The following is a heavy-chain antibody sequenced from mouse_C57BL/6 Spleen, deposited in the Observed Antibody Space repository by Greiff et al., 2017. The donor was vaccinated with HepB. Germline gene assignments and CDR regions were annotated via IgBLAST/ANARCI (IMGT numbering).Heavy chain of an antibody. CDR3: ARNWGYFDY. V-gene: IGHV1-26*01. CDR2: INPNNGGT. Sequence: EVQLQQSGPELVKPGASVKISCKASGYTFTDYYMNWVKQSHGKSLEWIGDINPNNGGTSYNQKFKGKATLTVDKSSSTAYMEHRSLTSEDSAVYYCARNWGYFDYWGQGTTLTVSS. J-gene: IGHJ2*01. D-gene: IGHD4-1*01. CDR1: GYTFTDYY.